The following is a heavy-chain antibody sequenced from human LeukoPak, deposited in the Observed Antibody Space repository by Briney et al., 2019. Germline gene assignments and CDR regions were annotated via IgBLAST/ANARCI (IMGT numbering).Heavy chain of an antibody. CDR2: IYYSGST. CDR1: GGSISSYY. D-gene: IGHD3-10*01. J-gene: IGHJ4*02. Sequence: PSETLSLTCTVSGGSISSYYWSWIRQPPGKGLEWIGYIYYSGSTNYNPSLKSRVTMSVDTSKNQFSLRLNSVTAADTAVYYCARASPTYYYGSGSLDHWGQGTLVTVSS. V-gene: IGHV4-59*01. CDR3: ARASPTYYYGSGSLDH.